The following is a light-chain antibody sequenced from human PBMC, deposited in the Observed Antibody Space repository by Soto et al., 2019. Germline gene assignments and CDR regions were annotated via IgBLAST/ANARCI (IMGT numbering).Light chain of an antibody. CDR2: ATS. J-gene: IGKJ4*01. V-gene: IGKV3-15*01. CDR3: QHYNNWPLT. CDR1: QSVSSN. Sequence: EIVMTQSPATLSVSPGERASLSCRASQSVSSNLAWYRQKPGQTPRLLIYATSTRATGIPVRFSGSGSGTEFTLTISSLQSEDFAVYYCQHYNNWPLTFGGGTKVDIK.